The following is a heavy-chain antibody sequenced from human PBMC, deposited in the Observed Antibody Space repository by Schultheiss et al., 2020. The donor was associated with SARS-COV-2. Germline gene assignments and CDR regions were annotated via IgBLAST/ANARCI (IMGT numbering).Heavy chain of an antibody. CDR1: GFTFSSYA. D-gene: IGHD6-13*01. Sequence: GGSLRLSCAASGFTFSSYAMSWVRQAPGKGLEWVSAISGSGGSTYYADSVKGRFTISRDNSKNTLYLQMNSLRAEDTALYYCAHSKVSSWEPYYFDYWGQGTLVTVSS. CDR2: ISGSGGST. V-gene: IGHV3-23*01. CDR3: AHSKVSSWEPYYFDY. J-gene: IGHJ4*02.